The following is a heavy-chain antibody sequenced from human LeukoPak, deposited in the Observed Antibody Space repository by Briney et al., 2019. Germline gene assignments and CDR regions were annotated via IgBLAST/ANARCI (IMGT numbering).Heavy chain of an antibody. CDR1: GYTFTGYY. CDR3: ARITFPTRFFLPTRTGDI. D-gene: IGHD3-16*01. J-gene: IGHJ3*02. CDR2: INPNSGGT. Sequence: ASVKVSCKASGYTFTGYYMHWVRQAPGQGLEWMGWINPNSGGTNYAQKFQGRVTMTRDTSISTAYMELSRLRSDDTAVYYCARITFPTRFFLPTRTGDIWGQGTMVTVSS. V-gene: IGHV1-2*02.